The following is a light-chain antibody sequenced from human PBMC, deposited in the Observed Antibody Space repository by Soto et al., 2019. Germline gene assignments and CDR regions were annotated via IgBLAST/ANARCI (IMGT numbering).Light chain of an antibody. J-gene: IGKJ1*01. V-gene: IGKV3-15*01. CDR2: GAS. Sequence: EIVFTQSPCTLSLCPGERATLYCRASQSVSTRSLAWYQQKPGQAPRLLIYGASTRVTGIPARFSGSGSGTEFTLTISSLQSEDFAVYCCQQYSNWPRTFGQGTKVDIK. CDR1: QSVSTRS. CDR3: QQYSNWPRT.